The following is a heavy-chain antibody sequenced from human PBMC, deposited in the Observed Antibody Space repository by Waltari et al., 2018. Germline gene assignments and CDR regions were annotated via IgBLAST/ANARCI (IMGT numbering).Heavy chain of an antibody. J-gene: IGHJ4*02. Sequence: QVQLVQSGAEVKKPGSSVKVSCKASGGTFSSYAISWVRQAPGQGLEWMGGIIPILGIANYAQKFQGRVTITADESTSTAYMELSSLRSEDTAVYYCARDPEAEYSGYEGLGQRRYYWGQGTLVTVSS. CDR1: GGTFSSYA. D-gene: IGHD5-12*01. V-gene: IGHV1-69*04. CDR3: ARDPEAEYSGYEGLGQRRYY. CDR2: IIPILGIA.